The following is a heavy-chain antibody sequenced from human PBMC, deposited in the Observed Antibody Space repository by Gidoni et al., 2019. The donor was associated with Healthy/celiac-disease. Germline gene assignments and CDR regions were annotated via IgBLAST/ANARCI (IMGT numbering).Heavy chain of an antibody. D-gene: IGHD2-8*01. CDR3: ARGRGYCTNGVCYRAYYFDY. CDR1: GGSISSGSYY. Sequence: QVQLQESGPGLVKPSQTLSLTCTVSGGSISSGSYYWSWIRQPAGKGLEWIGRIYTSGSTNYNPSLKSRVTISVDTSKNQFSLKLSSVTAADTAVYYCARGRGYCTNGVCYRAYYFDYWGQGTLVTVSS. V-gene: IGHV4-61*02. CDR2: IYTSGST. J-gene: IGHJ4*02.